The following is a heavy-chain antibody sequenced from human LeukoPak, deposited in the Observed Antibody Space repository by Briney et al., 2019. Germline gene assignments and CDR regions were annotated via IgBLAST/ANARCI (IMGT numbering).Heavy chain of an antibody. CDR2: ISGSGGST. V-gene: IGHV3-23*01. J-gene: IGHJ4*02. CDR3: AKQRAAVATYYFDY. Sequence: SXRLXXAXSXFTFSSYAMSWVRQAPGKGLEWVSAISGSGGSTYYADSVKGRFTISRDNSKNTLYLQMNSLRAEDTAVYYCAKQRAAVATYYFDYWGQGTLVTVSS. D-gene: IGHD6-19*01. CDR1: XFTFSSYA.